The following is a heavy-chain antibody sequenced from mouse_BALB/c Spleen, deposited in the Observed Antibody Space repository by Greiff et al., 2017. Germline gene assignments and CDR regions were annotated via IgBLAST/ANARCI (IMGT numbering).Heavy chain of an antibody. D-gene: IGHD4-1*01. V-gene: IGHV1-9*01. Sequence: QVQLQQSGAELMKPGASVKISCKATGYTFSSYWIEWVKQRPGHGLEWIGEILPGSGSTNYNEKFKGKATFTADTSSNTAYMQLSSLKSEDSAVYYCASPNSFAYWGQGTLVTVSA. CDR2: ILPGSGST. CDR1: GYTFSSYW. CDR3: ASPNSFAY. J-gene: IGHJ3*01.